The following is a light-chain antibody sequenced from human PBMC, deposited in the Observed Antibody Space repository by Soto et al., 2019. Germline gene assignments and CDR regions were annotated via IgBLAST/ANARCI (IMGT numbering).Light chain of an antibody. V-gene: IGKV3-15*01. CDR2: GAS. CDR1: QSVSSN. J-gene: IGKJ1*01. Sequence: EIVMTQSPATLSVSPGERATLSCRASQSVSSNLAWYQQKPGQAPRLLIYGASTRATGIPARFSGSGSGTDFTLTISRLEPEDFGVYYCQQYGRLPWTFGQGTKVDIK. CDR3: QQYGRLPWT.